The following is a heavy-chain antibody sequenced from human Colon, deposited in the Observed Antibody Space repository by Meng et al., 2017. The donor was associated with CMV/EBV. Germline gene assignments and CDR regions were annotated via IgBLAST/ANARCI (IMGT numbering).Heavy chain of an antibody. CDR2: ISAYTGDT. Sequence: QVSLVQSGAEVKKPGASVKVSLKASGYTFTNYGISWVRQAPGQGLEWMGWISAYTGDTYYAQKFQGRVTMTTDTSTSTAYMELRSLRSDDTAVYYCVRESQSGSYIYLQHWGQGTLVTVSS. CDR3: VRESQSGSYIYLQH. V-gene: IGHV1-18*01. D-gene: IGHD1-26*01. CDR1: GYTFTNYG. J-gene: IGHJ1*01.